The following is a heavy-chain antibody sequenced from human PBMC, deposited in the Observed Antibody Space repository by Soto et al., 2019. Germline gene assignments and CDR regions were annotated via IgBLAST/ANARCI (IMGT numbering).Heavy chain of an antibody. V-gene: IGHV4-59*12. CDR2: IYESGRT. Sequence: SETLSLTCTVSGGSISRYYWSWIRQPPGKGPEWIGYIYESGRTYYKPSLKSRASISMDKSRNQFSVRLTSVTAADTAVYFCARGDRYSGSFSDYFDPWGQGTLVTVSS. CDR3: ARGDRYSGSFSDYFDP. D-gene: IGHD1-26*01. J-gene: IGHJ5*02. CDR1: GGSISRYY.